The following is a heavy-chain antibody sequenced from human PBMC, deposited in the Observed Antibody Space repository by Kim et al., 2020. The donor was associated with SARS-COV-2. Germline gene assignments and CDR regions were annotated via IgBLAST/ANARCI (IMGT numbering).Heavy chain of an antibody. J-gene: IGHJ5*02. Sequence: YSQNFQGRVTITRGTSATTAYMKLSSLTSKDTAVYYCAREGSGSYNWLDPWGQGTLVTVSS. CDR3: AREGSGSYNWLDP. D-gene: IGHD3-10*01. V-gene: IGHV1-3*01.